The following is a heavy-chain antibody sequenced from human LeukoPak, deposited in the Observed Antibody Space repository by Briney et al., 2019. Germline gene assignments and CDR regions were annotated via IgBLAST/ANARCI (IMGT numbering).Heavy chain of an antibody. D-gene: IGHD3-16*01. Sequence: SETLSLTCTVSGGSISSGDYYWRWIRQPPGKGLEWIGYIYYSGSTYYNPSLKSRVTISVDTSKNQFSLKLSSVTAADTAVYYCARDGRRLMTRRLANWFDPWGQGTLVTVSS. CDR2: IYYSGST. CDR3: ARDGRRLMTRRLANWFDP. J-gene: IGHJ5*02. CDR1: GGSISSGDYY. V-gene: IGHV4-30-4*08.